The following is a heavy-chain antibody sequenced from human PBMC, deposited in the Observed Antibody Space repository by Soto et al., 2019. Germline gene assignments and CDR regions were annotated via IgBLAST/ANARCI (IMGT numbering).Heavy chain of an antibody. J-gene: IGHJ4*02. CDR1: WFSFNMYT. Sequence: PGGSLRLSCVSSWFSFNMYTMNWVRQAPGKGLEWVSSISSSSGDIFYADSVKGRFIISRDNAKNSLNLQMNSLRAEDTAVYYCARDLSRPQKSYYDSSGYPDYWGQGTLVTVSS. V-gene: IGHV3-21*06. D-gene: IGHD3-22*01. CDR2: ISSSSGDI. CDR3: ARDLSRPQKSYYDSSGYPDY.